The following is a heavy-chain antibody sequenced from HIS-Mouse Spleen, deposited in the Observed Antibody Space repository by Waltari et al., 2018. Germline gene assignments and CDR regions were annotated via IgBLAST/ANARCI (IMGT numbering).Heavy chain of an antibody. J-gene: IGHJ4*02. CDR1: GFTFSSYA. CDR2: ITYDGSKK. D-gene: IGHD6-19*01. Sequence: QVQLVESGGGVVQPGRSLRLSCAASGFTFSSYAMHWVRQAPGKGLEWVAVITYDGSKKYYADSVKGRFTISRDNSKNTLYLQMNSLRAEDTAVYYCARDHSGWYFDYWGQGTLVTVSS. CDR3: ARDHSGWYFDY. V-gene: IGHV3-30-3*01.